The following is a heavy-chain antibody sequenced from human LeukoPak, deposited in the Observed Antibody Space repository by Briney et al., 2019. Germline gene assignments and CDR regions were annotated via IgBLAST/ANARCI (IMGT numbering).Heavy chain of an antibody. CDR2: ISGSGGST. J-gene: IGHJ4*02. V-gene: IGHV3-23*01. CDR1: GFTFSSYG. CDR3: AKGNWRYFDY. D-gene: IGHD1-1*01. Sequence: RSLRLSCAASGFTFSSYGVHWVRQAPGKGLEWVSAISGSGGSTYYADSVKGRFTISRDNSKNTLYLQMNSLGADDTAVYYCAKGNWRYFDYWGQGTLVTVSS.